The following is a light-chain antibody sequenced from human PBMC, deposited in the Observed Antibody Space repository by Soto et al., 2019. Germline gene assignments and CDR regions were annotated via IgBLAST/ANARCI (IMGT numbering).Light chain of an antibody. CDR2: GAS. V-gene: IGKV1-39*01. J-gene: IGKJ4*01. CDR3: QQSYTTPPT. Sequence: DIQMTQSPSSLSASVGDGVTITCRASQTIGKFLNWYHQKPGKAPNLLIYGASNLQSGVPSRFSGSGSGTEFTLIISSLQPEDFATYYCQQSYTTPPTFGGGTKVEIK. CDR1: QTIGKF.